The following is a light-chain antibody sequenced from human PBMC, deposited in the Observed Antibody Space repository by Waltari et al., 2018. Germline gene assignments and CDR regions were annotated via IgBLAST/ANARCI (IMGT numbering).Light chain of an antibody. CDR2: LGS. Sequence: DIVMTQSPLSLPVTPGEPASISCRSSQSLLHSNGYSFLDWYLQKPGQSPQLLIYLGSNRASGVPDRFSGSGLGTDFTLKISRVEAEDVGVYYCMQALQTPFTFGPGTKVDIK. J-gene: IGKJ3*01. CDR3: MQALQTPFT. CDR1: QSLLHSNGYSF. V-gene: IGKV2-28*01.